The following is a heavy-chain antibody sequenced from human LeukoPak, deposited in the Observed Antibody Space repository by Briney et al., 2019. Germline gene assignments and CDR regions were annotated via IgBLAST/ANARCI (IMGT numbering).Heavy chain of an antibody. CDR1: GYTFTSYE. CDR2: MNPNSGNT. J-gene: IGHJ5*02. Sequence: ASVKVSCKASGYTFTSYEINWVRQATGQGLEWMGWMNPNSGNTSYAQKFQGRVTMTRNTSISTAYMELSSLRSEDTAVYYCARGRKRSIAATYWFDPWGQGTLVTVSS. CDR3: ARGRKRSIAATYWFDP. D-gene: IGHD6-6*01. V-gene: IGHV1-8*01.